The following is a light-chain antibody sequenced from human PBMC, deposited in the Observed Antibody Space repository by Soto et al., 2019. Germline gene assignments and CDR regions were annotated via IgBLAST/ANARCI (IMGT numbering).Light chain of an antibody. CDR1: QSVGGN. J-gene: IGKJ1*01. V-gene: IGKV3-15*01. CDR3: QQYNKWPWT. Sequence: EMVMTQSPATLSVSPGERVTLSCRASQSVGGNFAWYQQKPGQAPRLLIYGTSARATGIPVRFSGSGSGTEFTLTISSLQSEDFAVYSCQQYNKWPWTFGQGTKVEGK. CDR2: GTS.